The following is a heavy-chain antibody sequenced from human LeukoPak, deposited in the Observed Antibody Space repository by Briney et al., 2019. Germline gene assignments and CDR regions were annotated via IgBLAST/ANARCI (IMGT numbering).Heavy chain of an antibody. V-gene: IGHV1-69*06. J-gene: IGHJ6*03. CDR1: GDSFNNYP. CDR3: ARGYYGSGSYPTDYYYYYYMDV. CDR2: IIPIFGTA. D-gene: IGHD3-10*01. Sequence: SVKVSCKASGDSFNNYPIHWVRQAPGQGLEWMGGIIPIFGTANYAQKFQGRVTITADKSTSTAYMELSSLRSEDTAVYYCARGYYGSGSYPTDYYYYYYMDVWGKGTTVTVSS.